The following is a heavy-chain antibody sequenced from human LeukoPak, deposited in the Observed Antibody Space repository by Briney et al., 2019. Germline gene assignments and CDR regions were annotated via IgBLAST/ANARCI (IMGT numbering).Heavy chain of an antibody. CDR1: GITFSSYG. V-gene: IGHV3-30*18. CDR2: ISYDGSNK. Sequence: GRSLRLSCAASGITFSSYGMHWVRQAPGKGVEGVAVISYDGSNKYYADSVKGRFTISRDNSENTLYLQMNSLTAEDTAVYYCAKRMSGSYYPEYWGQGTLVTVSS. CDR3: AKRMSGSYYPEY. D-gene: IGHD1-26*01. J-gene: IGHJ4*02.